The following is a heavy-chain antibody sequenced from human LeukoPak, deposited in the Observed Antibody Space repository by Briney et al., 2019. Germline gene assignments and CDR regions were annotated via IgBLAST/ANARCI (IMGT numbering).Heavy chain of an antibody. Sequence: ASVKVSCKASGYTFTSYGISWVRQAPGQGLEWMGWSSAYNGNTNYAQKLQGRVTMTTDTSTRTAYMELRSLRSDDTAVYYCARAEGNHDFWSGYPYYFDYWGQGTLVTVSS. CDR1: GYTFTSYG. CDR2: SSAYNGNT. V-gene: IGHV1-18*01. D-gene: IGHD3-3*01. J-gene: IGHJ4*02. CDR3: ARAEGNHDFWSGYPYYFDY.